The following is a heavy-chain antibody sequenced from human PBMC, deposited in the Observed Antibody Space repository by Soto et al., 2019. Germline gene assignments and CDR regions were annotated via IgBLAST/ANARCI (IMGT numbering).Heavy chain of an antibody. CDR3: ARGRYGDY. J-gene: IGHJ4*02. V-gene: IGHV1-18*01. CDR1: GYAFTTYG. Sequence: VHLVQSGAEVKKPGASVKVSCKGSGYAFTTYGITWVRQAPGQGLEWMGWISAHNGNTNYAQKLQGRVTVTRDTSTSTAYMELRSLRSDDTAVYYCARGRYGDYWGQGAVVTVSS. CDR2: ISAHNGNT. D-gene: IGHD1-1*01.